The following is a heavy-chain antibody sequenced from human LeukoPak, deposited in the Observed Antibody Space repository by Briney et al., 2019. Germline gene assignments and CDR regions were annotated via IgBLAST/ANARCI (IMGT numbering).Heavy chain of an antibody. Sequence: GGSLRLSCATSGFTLSDYYMNWVRQAPGKGLEWVGRTRNKANSYITDYAASVKGRFTISRDDSKKSLYLQMNSLKTEDTAVYYCASGNYYDWFDPWGQGTLVTVSS. CDR3: ASGNYYDWFDP. CDR1: GFTLSDYY. V-gene: IGHV3-72*01. J-gene: IGHJ5*02. CDR2: TRNKANSYIT. D-gene: IGHD1-26*01.